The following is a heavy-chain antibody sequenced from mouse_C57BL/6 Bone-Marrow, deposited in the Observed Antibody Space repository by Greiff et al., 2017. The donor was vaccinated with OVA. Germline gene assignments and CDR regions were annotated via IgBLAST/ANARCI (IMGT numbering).Heavy chain of an antibody. CDR2: IWSDGST. D-gene: IGHD2-2*01. CDR3: ARQEGWLRRGYYAMDY. CDR1: GFSLTSYG. V-gene: IGHV2-6-1*01. J-gene: IGHJ4*01. Sequence: VQLQESGPGLVAPSQSLSITCTVSGFSLTSYGVHWVRQPPGKGLEWLVVIWSDGSTTYNSALKSRLSISKDNSKSQVFLKMNSLQTDDTAMYYCARQEGWLRRGYYAMDYWGQGTSVTVSS.